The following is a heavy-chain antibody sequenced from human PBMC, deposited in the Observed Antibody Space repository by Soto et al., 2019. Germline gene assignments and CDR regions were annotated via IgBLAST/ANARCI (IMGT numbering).Heavy chain of an antibody. CDR1: GFTFTTYW. CDR3: AGAFRSNYYAF. CDR2: IYPDDSDT. D-gene: IGHD3-3*01. Sequence: GESLKISCKGSGFTFTTYWIGWGRQVPGKGLEWMGVIYPDDSDTRYSPSFQGRVTISADKSNSTAYLQWSSLEASDTAVYYCAGAFRSNYYAFWGQGTLVTVSS. J-gene: IGHJ4*02. V-gene: IGHV5-51*01.